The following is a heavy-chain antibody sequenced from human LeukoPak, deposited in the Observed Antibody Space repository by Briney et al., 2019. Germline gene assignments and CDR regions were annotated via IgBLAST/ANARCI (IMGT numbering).Heavy chain of an antibody. V-gene: IGHV3-23*01. CDR1: GFTFSSYG. CDR2: ISGSGGST. Sequence: PGGSLRLSCAASGFTFSSYGVSWVRQAPGKGLEWVSAISGSGGSTYYADSVKGRFTISRDNSKNTLYLQMNSLRAEDTAVYYCARDMVRGVSGFDYWGQGTLVTVSS. CDR3: ARDMVRGVSGFDY. D-gene: IGHD3-10*01. J-gene: IGHJ4*02.